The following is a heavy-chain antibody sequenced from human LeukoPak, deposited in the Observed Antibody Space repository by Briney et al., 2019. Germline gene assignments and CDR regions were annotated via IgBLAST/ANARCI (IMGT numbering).Heavy chain of an antibody. Sequence: GGSLRLSCAASGFTLSDYSMTWIRQAPGKGLEWVSYMSRSGSSMYYADSVKGRFTISRDNAKNTLYLQMNSLRAEDTAVYYCARGDIVVVPAAIVDYWGQGTLVTVSS. J-gene: IGHJ4*02. CDR3: ARGDIVVVPAAIVDY. V-gene: IGHV3-11*04. D-gene: IGHD2-2*02. CDR2: MSRSGSSM. CDR1: GFTLSDYS.